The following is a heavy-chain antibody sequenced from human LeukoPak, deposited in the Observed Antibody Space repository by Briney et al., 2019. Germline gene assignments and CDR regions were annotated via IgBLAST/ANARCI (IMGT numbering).Heavy chain of an antibody. CDR2: IYYGGNT. V-gene: IGHV4-61*08. J-gene: IGHJ4*02. CDR1: GGSFNSDDYY. D-gene: IGHD3-10*01. Sequence: PSETLSLTCGVSGGSFNSDDYYWNWIRQPPGRGLEWIGYIYYGGNTNYNPSLRSRVTISMDTSKNQFSLKVNSVTAADTAVYFCASGPRNYYYSGSYHYWGQGTLVTVCS. CDR3: ASGPRNYYYSGSYHY.